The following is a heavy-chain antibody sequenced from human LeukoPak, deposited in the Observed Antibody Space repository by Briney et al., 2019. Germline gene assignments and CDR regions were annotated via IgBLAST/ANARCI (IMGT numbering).Heavy chain of an antibody. CDR1: GFTFSSYS. CDR2: INSDASST. V-gene: IGHV3-74*01. D-gene: IGHD2-8*01. CDR3: ARVQGHPPNGLDV. J-gene: IGHJ3*01. Sequence: GGSLRLSCAASGFTFSSYSMNWVRQAPGKGLEWVSRINSDASSTSYADSVKGRFTISRDNAKNTLYLQMNSLRAEDTAVYYCARVQGHPPNGLDVWGQGTMVTVSS.